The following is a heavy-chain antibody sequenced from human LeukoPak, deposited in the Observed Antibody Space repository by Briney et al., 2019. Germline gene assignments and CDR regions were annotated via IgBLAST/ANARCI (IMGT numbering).Heavy chain of an antibody. CDR3: ARGGRCSSTSCYEYYYGMDV. CDR1: GGTFSSYA. CDR2: IIPILGIA. Sequence: GASVKVSCKASGGTFSSYAISWVRQAPGQGLEWMGRIIPILGIANYAQKFQGRVTITADKSTSTAYMELSSLRSEDTAVYYCARGGRCSSTSCYEYYYGMDVRGQGTTVTVSS. D-gene: IGHD2-2*01. J-gene: IGHJ6*02. V-gene: IGHV1-69*04.